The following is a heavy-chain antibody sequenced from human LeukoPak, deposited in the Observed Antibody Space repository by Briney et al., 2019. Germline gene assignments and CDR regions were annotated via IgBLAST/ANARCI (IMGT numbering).Heavy chain of an antibody. D-gene: IGHD5-24*01. CDR3: VRRKWLQPFDY. V-gene: IGHV3-20*04. CDR1: GFTFSSYG. CDR2: INWNGGST. J-gene: IGHJ4*02. Sequence: GGSLRLSCAASGFTFSSYGMHWVRQAPGKGLEWVSGINWNGGSTGYADSVKGRFTISRDNAKNSLYLQVNSLRAEDTAVYYCVRRKWLQPFDYWGQGTLVTVSS.